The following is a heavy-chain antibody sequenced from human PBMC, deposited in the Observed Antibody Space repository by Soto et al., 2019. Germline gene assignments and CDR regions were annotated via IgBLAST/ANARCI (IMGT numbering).Heavy chain of an antibody. CDR1: GASISGFY. CDR2: IYATGTT. V-gene: IGHV4-4*07. J-gene: IGHJ5*02. Sequence: SETLSITCTVSGASISGFYWSWIRTSAGKGLEWIGRIYATGTTDYNPSLKSRVMMSVDTSKKQFSLKLRSVTAADTAVYYCVRDGTKTLRDWFDPWGQGMSVTVSS. D-gene: IGHD1-1*01. CDR3: VRDGTKTLRDWFDP.